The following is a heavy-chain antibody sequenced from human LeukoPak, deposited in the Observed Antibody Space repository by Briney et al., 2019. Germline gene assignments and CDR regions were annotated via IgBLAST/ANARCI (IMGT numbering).Heavy chain of an antibody. J-gene: IGHJ4*02. CDR1: GLTFSSYW. CDR3: ARDVYYYDSSGSQNDY. CDR2: IKYDGSET. Sequence: GGSLRLSCAASGLTFSSYWMTWVPQAPGKGLEWVATIKYDGSETYYVDSVRGRFSISRDNAKNSLYLQMNSLSAEDTAVYYCARDVYYYDSSGSQNDYWGQGALVTVSS. D-gene: IGHD3-22*01. V-gene: IGHV3-7*01.